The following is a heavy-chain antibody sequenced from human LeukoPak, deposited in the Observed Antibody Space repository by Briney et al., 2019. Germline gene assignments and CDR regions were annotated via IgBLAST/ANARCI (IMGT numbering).Heavy chain of an antibody. CDR3: ARATDPFYSSSGAI. D-gene: IGHD6-13*01. V-gene: IGHV4-61*01. J-gene: IGHJ3*02. Sequence: SETLSLTCTVSGASVSSSSYFWSWIRQPPGKGLEWIGYIYYSGSANYNPSLKSRVTISVDTSKNHFSLKLSSVTAADTAVYYCARATDPFYSSSGAIWGQGTMVTVSS. CDR2: IYYSGSA. CDR1: GASVSSSSYF.